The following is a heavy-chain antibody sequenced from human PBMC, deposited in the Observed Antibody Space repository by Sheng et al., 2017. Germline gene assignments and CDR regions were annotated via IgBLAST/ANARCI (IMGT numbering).Heavy chain of an antibody. Sequence: QVQLQESGPGLVKPSQTLSLTCSVSGASITSGSFYWSWIRQPAGKGLDWIGHIFTRGSTNYNPSLNSRLTISMDTSKNQFSLNLTSVTAADTAVYYCARFSSTGYYPFDYWGQGTLVTVSS. CDR1: GASITSGSFY. D-gene: IGHD3-22*01. V-gene: IGHV4-61*09. CDR3: ARFSSTGYYPFDY. CDR2: IFTRGST. J-gene: IGHJ4*02.